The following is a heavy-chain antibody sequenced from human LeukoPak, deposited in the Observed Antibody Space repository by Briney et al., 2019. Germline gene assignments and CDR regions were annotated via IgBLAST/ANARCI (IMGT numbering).Heavy chain of an antibody. Sequence: PSETLSLTYAVYGVSFSGYYWSWIRQPPGKGLEWIGEINHSGSTNYNPSLKSRVTISVDTSKNQFSLKLSSVTAADTAVYYCARGSSIAARTQRVSWFDPWGQGTLVTVSS. D-gene: IGHD6-6*01. CDR3: ARGSSIAARTQRVSWFDP. CDR2: INHSGST. J-gene: IGHJ5*02. V-gene: IGHV4-34*01. CDR1: GVSFSGYY.